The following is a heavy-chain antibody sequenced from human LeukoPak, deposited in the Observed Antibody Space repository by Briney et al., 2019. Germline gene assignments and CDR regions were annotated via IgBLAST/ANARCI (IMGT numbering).Heavy chain of an antibody. D-gene: IGHD6-19*01. V-gene: IGHV1-18*04. Sequence: GASAKVSCKASGYTFTSYGISWVRQAPGQGLEWMGWISAYNGNTNYAQKLQGRVTMTTDTSTSTAYMELRSLRSDDTAVYYCAGSLGSGWYQQFDYWGQGTLVTVSS. CDR2: ISAYNGNT. CDR3: AGSLGSGWYQQFDY. J-gene: IGHJ4*02. CDR1: GYTFTSYG.